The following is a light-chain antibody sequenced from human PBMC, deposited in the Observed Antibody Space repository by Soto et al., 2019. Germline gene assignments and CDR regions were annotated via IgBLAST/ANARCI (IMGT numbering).Light chain of an antibody. CDR3: QHRSNWPPMYT. Sequence: EIVLTQSPATLSLSPGERDTLSCRASQSVGGFLAWYQQKSGQAPRLLIYDTSKRATGIPARFSGSGSGTDVTLTISSLEPEDFAIYHCQHRSNWPPMYTFGQGTKLEIK. CDR2: DTS. V-gene: IGKV3-11*01. J-gene: IGKJ2*01. CDR1: QSVGGF.